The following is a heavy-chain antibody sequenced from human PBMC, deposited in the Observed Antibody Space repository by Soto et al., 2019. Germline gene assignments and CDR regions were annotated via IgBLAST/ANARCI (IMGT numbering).Heavy chain of an antibody. V-gene: IGHV3-74*01. J-gene: IGHJ4*02. CDR3: VREPWGFSGTWYDY. D-gene: IGHD6-13*01. CDR1: QFSFRSYW. CDR2: INHDGSKT. Sequence: QPGGSLRLSCAASQFSFRSYWMHWVRQVPGKGPAWVSRINHDGSKTEYADSVKGRFTISRDSTNNTLYLQMNSLRVEDTAMYYCVREPWGFSGTWYDYWRQVPLVPVS.